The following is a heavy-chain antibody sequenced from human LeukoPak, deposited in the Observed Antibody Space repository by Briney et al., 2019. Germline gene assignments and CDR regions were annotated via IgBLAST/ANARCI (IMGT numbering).Heavy chain of an antibody. Sequence: PSETLSLTCTVSGGSISSYYWSWIRQPPGKGLEWIGYIYYSGTTNYNSSLKSRVTISVDTSKKQFSLKLSSVTAADTAVYYCARGRYGTISRGWFEPWGQGTLVTVSS. V-gene: IGHV4-59*01. D-gene: IGHD1-1*01. J-gene: IGHJ5*02. CDR1: GGSISSYY. CDR2: IYYSGTT. CDR3: ARGRYGTISRGWFEP.